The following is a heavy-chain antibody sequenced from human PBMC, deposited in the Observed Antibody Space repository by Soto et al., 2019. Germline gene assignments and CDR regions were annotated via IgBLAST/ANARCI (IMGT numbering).Heavy chain of an antibody. CDR2: IIPIFGTA. D-gene: IGHD3-10*01. V-gene: IGHV1-69*13. J-gene: IGHJ6*02. CDR3: ARCISYGSGSYFHYYYGMDV. Sequence: RASVKVSCKASGGTFSSYAISWVRQAPGQGLEWMGGIIPIFGTANYAQKFQGRVTITADESTSTAYMELSSLRSEDTAVYYCARCISYGSGSYFHYYYGMDVWGQGTTVTVSS. CDR1: GGTFSSYA.